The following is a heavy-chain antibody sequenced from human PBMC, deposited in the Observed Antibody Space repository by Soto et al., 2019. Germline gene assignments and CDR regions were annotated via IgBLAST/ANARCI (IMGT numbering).Heavy chain of an antibody. D-gene: IGHD1-26*01. Sequence: VGSLRLSCAASGFTFSNYGMHWVSQAPGKGLEWVAIIWHDGNNKYYADSVRGRFIISRDNSKNRLYLQMNSLRAEDTAVYYCASDLVGASDSYGLDVWGQGTPVTVSS. CDR3: ASDLVGASDSYGLDV. J-gene: IGHJ6*02. V-gene: IGHV3-33*01. CDR1: GFTFSNYG. CDR2: IWHDGNNK.